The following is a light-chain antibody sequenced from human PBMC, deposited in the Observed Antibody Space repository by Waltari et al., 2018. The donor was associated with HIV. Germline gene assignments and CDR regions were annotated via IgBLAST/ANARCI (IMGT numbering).Light chain of an antibody. CDR2: KDI. Sequence: YELTQSPSMSVSPGQTARISCSGDALPMKYCFLYQQKPGQAPVLLIYKDIERPSWVPERFSASSSGTTVILTISGVQAEDEAVYYCQSTDSGGTHVVFGGGTKLTVL. J-gene: IGLJ2*01. CDR3: QSTDSGGTHVV. V-gene: IGLV3-25*03. CDR1: ALPMKY.